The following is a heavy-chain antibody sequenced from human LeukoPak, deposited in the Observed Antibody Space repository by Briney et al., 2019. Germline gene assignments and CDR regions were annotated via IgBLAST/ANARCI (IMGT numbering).Heavy chain of an antibody. CDR2: IRYDGSDK. CDR1: GFTFSTYG. V-gene: IGHV3-30*02. CDR3: ASPIAAAGHAFDI. D-gene: IGHD6-13*01. Sequence: GGSLRLSCSASGFTFSTYGMHWVRQAPGKGLEWVAFIRYDGSDKYYADSVKGRFTISRDNAKNSLYLQMNSLRAEDTAVYYCASPIAAAGHAFDIWGQGTMVTVSS. J-gene: IGHJ3*02.